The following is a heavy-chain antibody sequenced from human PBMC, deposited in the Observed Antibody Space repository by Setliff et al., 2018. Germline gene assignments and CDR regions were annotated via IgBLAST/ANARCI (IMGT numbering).Heavy chain of an antibody. CDR3: AGTPARGTTWLSPFDY. CDR1: GGSFDSGTHY. V-gene: IGHV4-61*02. Sequence: SETLSLTCTVTGGSFDSGTHYWSWIRQPAGKVPEWIGLIQGTGNTNYNPSLQSRATISIGTSKNQISLKVTSVTAADTALYSCAGTPARGTTWLSPFDYWGQGIQVTVSS. J-gene: IGHJ4*02. D-gene: IGHD3-9*01. CDR2: IQGTGNT.